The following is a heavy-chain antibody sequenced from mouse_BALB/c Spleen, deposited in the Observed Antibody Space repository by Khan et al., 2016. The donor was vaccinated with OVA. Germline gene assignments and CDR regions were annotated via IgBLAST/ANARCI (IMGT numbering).Heavy chain of an antibody. Sequence: EVQLQESGPSLVKPSQTLSLTCSVTGDSITSGYWCWIRKFPGNKLEYMGYILYSGSTYYNPSLTRRISITRHTSQNQYYLQLNSGTTEETATYYCARSTYRYAFAYWGQGTLVTVSA. V-gene: IGHV3-8*02. D-gene: IGHD2-14*01. CDR3: ARSTYRYAFAY. CDR2: ILYSGST. J-gene: IGHJ3*01. CDR1: GDSITSGY.